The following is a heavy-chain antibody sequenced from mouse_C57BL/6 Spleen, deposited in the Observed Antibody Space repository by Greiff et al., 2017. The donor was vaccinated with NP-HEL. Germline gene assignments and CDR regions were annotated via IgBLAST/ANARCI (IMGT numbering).Heavy chain of an antibody. V-gene: IGHV1-15*01. Sequence: QVHVKQSGAELVRPGASVTLSCKASGYTFTDYEMHWVKQTPVHGLEWIGAIDPETGGTAYNQKFKGKAILTADKSSSTAYMELRSLTSEDSAVYYCTRGRDGYYFAYWGQGTLVTVSA. CDR1: GYTFTDYE. CDR2: IDPETGGT. D-gene: IGHD2-3*01. CDR3: TRGRDGYYFAY. J-gene: IGHJ3*01.